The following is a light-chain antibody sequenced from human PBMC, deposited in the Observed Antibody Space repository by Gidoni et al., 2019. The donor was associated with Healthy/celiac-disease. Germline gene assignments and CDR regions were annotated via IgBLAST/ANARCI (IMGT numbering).Light chain of an antibody. CDR2: EVS. Sequence: QSAQTQPASVSGSPGPSITISCTGTSSDVGGYNYVSWYQQHPGKAPKLMIYEVSNRPSGVSNRFSGSKSGNTASLTISGLQAEDEADYYCSSYTSSSTLVFGGGTKLTVL. J-gene: IGLJ2*01. CDR3: SSYTSSSTLV. CDR1: SSDVGGYNY. V-gene: IGLV2-14*01.